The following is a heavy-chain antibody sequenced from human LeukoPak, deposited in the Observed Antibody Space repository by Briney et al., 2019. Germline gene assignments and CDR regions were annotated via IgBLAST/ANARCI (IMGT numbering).Heavy chain of an antibody. CDR3: AKDRQAAHGLGRFDY. V-gene: IGHV3-30*18. Sequence: GGSLGLSCEASGFTFSSYVMHWVRQAPGKGLEWVAAIPYHGSNKYYADSVKGRFTISRDNSKNTLYLQMNSLRADDTAAYYCAKDRQAAHGLGRFDYWGQGTLVTVSS. CDR1: GFTFSSYV. CDR2: IPYHGSNK. D-gene: IGHD3-10*01. J-gene: IGHJ4*02.